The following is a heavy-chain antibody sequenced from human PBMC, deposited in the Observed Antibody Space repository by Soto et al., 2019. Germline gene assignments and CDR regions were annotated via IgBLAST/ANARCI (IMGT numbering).Heavy chain of an antibody. D-gene: IGHD6-19*01. Sequence: SVKVSCKGSGCTFSSYAISWVRQAPGQGLEWMGGIIPIFGTANYAQKFQGRVTMTADESTSTAYMELSSLRSDDTAVYYCARRAVAGVDYWGQGTLVTFSS. J-gene: IGHJ4*02. CDR1: GCTFSSYA. CDR3: ARRAVAGVDY. CDR2: IIPIFGTA. V-gene: IGHV1-69*13.